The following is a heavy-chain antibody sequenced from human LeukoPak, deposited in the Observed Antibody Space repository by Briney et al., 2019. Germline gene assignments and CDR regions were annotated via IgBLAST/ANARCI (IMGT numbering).Heavy chain of an antibody. CDR2: IKQDGSEK. D-gene: IGHD3-9*01. J-gene: IGHJ4*02. CDR3: ARSPRKDILTGYYSVFDY. Sequence: GGSLRLSCAASGFTFSSYWMSWGRQAPGKGLEWVANIKQDGSEKYYVDSVKGRFTISRDNAKNSLYLQMNSLRAEDTAVYYCARSPRKDILTGYYSVFDYWGQGTLVTVSS. CDR1: GFTFSSYW. V-gene: IGHV3-7*01.